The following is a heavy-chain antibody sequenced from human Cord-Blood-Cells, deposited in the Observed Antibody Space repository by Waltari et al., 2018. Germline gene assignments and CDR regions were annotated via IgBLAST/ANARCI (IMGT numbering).Heavy chain of an antibody. D-gene: IGHD3-10*01. CDR3: ARDTWFGELFDY. Sequence: EVQLVESGGGLVQPGGSLRLSCAASGFTFSSYWMSCVRQAPGKGLEWVANIKQDGREKYYVDSVKGRFTISRDNAKNSLYLQMNSLRAEDTAVYYCARDTWFGELFDYWGQGTLVTVSS. CDR2: IKQDGREK. J-gene: IGHJ4*02. CDR1: GFTFSSYW. V-gene: IGHV3-7*01.